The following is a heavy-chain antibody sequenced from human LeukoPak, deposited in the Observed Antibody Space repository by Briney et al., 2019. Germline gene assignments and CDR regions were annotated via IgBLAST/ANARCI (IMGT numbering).Heavy chain of an antibody. D-gene: IGHD3-9*01. CDR1: GFTFSSYG. J-gene: IGHJ4*02. CDR2: ISYDGSNK. V-gene: IGHV3-30*03. CDR3: ARELRYFDWLFDFDY. Sequence: GRSLRLSCAASGFTFSSYGMHWVRQAPGKGLEWVAVISYDGSNKYYADSVKGRFTISRDNSKNTLYLQMNSLRAEDTAVYYCARELRYFDWLFDFDYWGQGTLVTVSS.